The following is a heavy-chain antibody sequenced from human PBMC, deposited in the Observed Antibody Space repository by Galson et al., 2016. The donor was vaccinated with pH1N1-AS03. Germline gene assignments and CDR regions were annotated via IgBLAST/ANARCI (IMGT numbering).Heavy chain of an antibody. CDR1: GYTFTNYA. V-gene: IGHV1-3*01. Sequence: SVKVSCKASGYTFTNYAVHWVRQAPGQRLEWMGWINADNTDTKYSQKFQDRVTITRDTFATTAYMELCSLRSEDTAVYYCARTNYYHSSGDYWGQGTLVTVSS. J-gene: IGHJ4*02. CDR2: INADNTDT. CDR3: ARTNYYHSSGDY. D-gene: IGHD3-22*01.